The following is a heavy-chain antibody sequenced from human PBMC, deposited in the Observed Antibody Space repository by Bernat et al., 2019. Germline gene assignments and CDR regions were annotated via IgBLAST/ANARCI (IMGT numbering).Heavy chain of an antibody. D-gene: IGHD3-3*01. J-gene: IGHJ4*02. CDR1: GYTFTSYG. CDR2: ISAYNGNT. CDR3: ASSITIVGVVTRSMAY. Sequence: QVQLVQSGAEVKKPGASVKVSCKASGYTFTSYGISWVRQAPGQGLEWMGWISAYNGNTNYAQKLQGRVTMTTDTSTSTAYMELRSLRSDDTAVYYCASSITIVGVVTRSMAYWGQGTLVTVSS. V-gene: IGHV1-18*04.